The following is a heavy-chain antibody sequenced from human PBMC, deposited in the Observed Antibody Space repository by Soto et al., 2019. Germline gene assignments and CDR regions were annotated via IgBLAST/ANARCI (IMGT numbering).Heavy chain of an antibody. J-gene: IGHJ4*02. CDR1: GFTFSDYA. D-gene: IGHD6-19*01. Sequence: VQLVESGGGVVQPGRSLRLSCAASGFTFSDYAMHWVRQAPGKGLEWVAVVSHDGRNTHYADSVKGRFTISRDSSKNTVSLEITSLRDEDTAVYYCAKGGRQWLVTSDFNYWGQGALVTVAS. CDR3: AKGGRQWLVTSDFNY. CDR2: VSHDGRNT. V-gene: IGHV3-30*18.